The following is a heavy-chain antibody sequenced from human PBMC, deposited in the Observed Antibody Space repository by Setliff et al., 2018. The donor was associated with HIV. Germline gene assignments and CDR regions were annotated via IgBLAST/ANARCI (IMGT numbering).Heavy chain of an antibody. CDR1: GYNFPTYW. J-gene: IGHJ6*02. Sequence: PGESLKISCKVSGYNFPTYWIGWVRHMPGKGLEWMGIIYPGDSDTRYSPSFQGQGTISADKSISTAFLQWSSLEASDTAIYYCARGRAVYDSSGYYYYYGMDVWGQGTTVTVSS. V-gene: IGHV5-51*01. CDR3: ARGRAVYDSSGYYYYYGMDV. D-gene: IGHD3-22*01. CDR2: IYPGDSDT.